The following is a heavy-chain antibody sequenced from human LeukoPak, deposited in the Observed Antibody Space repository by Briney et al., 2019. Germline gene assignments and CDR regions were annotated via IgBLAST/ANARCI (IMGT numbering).Heavy chain of an antibody. CDR2: ISYDGSNK. CDR3: ARDEVGATLPLFRAVH. CDR1: GFTFSSYA. V-gene: IGHV3-30-3*01. J-gene: IGHJ4*02. D-gene: IGHD1-26*01. Sequence: GGSLRLSCAASGFTFSSYAFHWVRQAPGKGLEWVAVISYDGSNKYYADSVKGRFTISRDNSKNTLYLQMNSLRAEDTAVYYCARDEVGATLPLFRAVHWGQGTLVTVSS.